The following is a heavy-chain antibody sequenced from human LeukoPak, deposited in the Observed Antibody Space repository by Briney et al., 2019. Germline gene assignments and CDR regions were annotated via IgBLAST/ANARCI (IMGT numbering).Heavy chain of an antibody. CDR1: GFTFSSCS. D-gene: IGHD4-17*01. CDR2: ISSTGSTI. J-gene: IGHJ4*02. Sequence: GGSLRLSCAASGFTFSSCSFNWVRQAPGKGLEWVSYISSTGSTIYYADSVKGRFTISRDNAKNSLYLQMNSLRAEDTAVYYCAREDYGDYGVDYWGQGTLVTVSS. CDR3: AREDYGDYGVDY. V-gene: IGHV3-48*04.